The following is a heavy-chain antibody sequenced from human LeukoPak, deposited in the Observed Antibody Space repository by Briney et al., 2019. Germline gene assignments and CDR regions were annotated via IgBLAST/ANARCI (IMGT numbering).Heavy chain of an antibody. V-gene: IGHV3-9*03. D-gene: IGHD6-19*01. Sequence: SGGSLRLSCAASGFTFDDYAMHWVRQAPGKGLEWVSGISWNSGSIGYADSVKGRFTISRDNAKNSLYLQMNSLSAEDMALYYCAKDQGSGWYVMDYWGQGTLVTVSS. CDR2: ISWNSGSI. CDR1: GFTFDDYA. J-gene: IGHJ4*02. CDR3: AKDQGSGWYVMDY.